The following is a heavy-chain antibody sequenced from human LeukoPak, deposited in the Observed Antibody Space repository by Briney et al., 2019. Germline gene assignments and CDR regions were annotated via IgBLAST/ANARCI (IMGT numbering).Heavy chain of an antibody. CDR2: INPSGGST. V-gene: IGHV1-46*01. CDR3: ARGGITIFGGFASYYYYMDV. J-gene: IGHJ6*03. D-gene: IGHD3-9*01. Sequence: GASVKVSCKASGYTFTSYYMHWVRQAPGQGLEWMGIINPSGGSTSYAQKFQGRVTMTRDTSTSTVYMELSSLRSEDTAVYYCARGGITIFGGFASYYYYMDVWGKGTTVTISS. CDR1: GYTFTSYY.